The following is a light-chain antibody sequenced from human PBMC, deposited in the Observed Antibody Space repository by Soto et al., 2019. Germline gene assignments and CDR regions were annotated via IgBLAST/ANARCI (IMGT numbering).Light chain of an antibody. J-gene: IGKJ5*01. Sequence: EIVRTQSPLSLPVTPGEPASISCMSSQSLLHRTGYTFLDWYLQRPGQAPQLLIYLGSIRASGVPDRFSGSGSGTDFTLEISGVEAEDVGVYYCMQALQTPTFGQGTRLEIK. V-gene: IGKV2-28*01. CDR3: MQALQTPT. CDR1: QSLLHRTGYTF. CDR2: LGS.